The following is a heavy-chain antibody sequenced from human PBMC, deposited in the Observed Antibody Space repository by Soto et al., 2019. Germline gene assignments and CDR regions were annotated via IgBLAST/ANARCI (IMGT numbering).Heavy chain of an antibody. CDR2: INHSGST. J-gene: IGHJ6*02. D-gene: IGHD5-18*01. CDR1: GGSFSGYY. CDR3: ARGRGYSYAYWAIYYYGMDV. Sequence: SETLSLTCAVYGGSFSGYYWSWIRQPPGKGLEWIGEINHSGSTNYNPSLKSRVTISVDTSKNQFSLKLSSVTAADTAVYYCARGRGYSYAYWAIYYYGMDVWGQGTTVTVSS. V-gene: IGHV4-34*01.